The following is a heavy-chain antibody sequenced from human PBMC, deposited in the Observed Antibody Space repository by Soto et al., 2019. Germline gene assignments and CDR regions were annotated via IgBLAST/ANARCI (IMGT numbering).Heavy chain of an antibody. D-gene: IGHD4-4*01. CDR3: ARHPRDDYNYGGSGIFDY. CDR1: GGSISSRTFW. Sequence: SETLSLTCSVSGGSISSRTFWWAWIRQPPGKGLEWIGDMYYSGSSYSSPSLKSLVTLSVDTSKSQLSLKLNSVTAADTAVYYCARHPRDDYNYGGSGIFDYWGQGTLVTVSS. CDR2: MYYSGSS. V-gene: IGHV4-39*01. J-gene: IGHJ4*02.